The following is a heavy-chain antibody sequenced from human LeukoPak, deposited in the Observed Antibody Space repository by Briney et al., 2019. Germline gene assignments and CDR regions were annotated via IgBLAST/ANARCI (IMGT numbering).Heavy chain of an antibody. CDR2: ISSSSSYI. D-gene: IGHD3-3*01. Sequence: PGGSLRLSCAASGFTFSSYSMNWVRQAPGKGLEWVSSISSSSSYIYYADSVKGRFTISRDNAKNSLYLQTNSLRAEDTAVYYCARVGGSGASAFDIWGQGTMVTVSS. V-gene: IGHV3-21*01. J-gene: IGHJ3*02. CDR1: GFTFSSYS. CDR3: ARVGGSGASAFDI.